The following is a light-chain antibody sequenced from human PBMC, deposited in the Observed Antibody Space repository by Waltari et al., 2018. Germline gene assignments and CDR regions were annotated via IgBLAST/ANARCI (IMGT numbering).Light chain of an antibody. V-gene: IGKV3-15*01. Sequence: LSVSPGDTVILSCRASQSVRTNLVWYQQKAGQAPRTLIYGASTRASGVPSRFSGSGSETDFTLIISSLQSEDAAVYFCQQYYVWPPITFGGGTKLEI. CDR3: QQYYVWPPIT. J-gene: IGKJ4*01. CDR2: GAS. CDR1: QSVRTN.